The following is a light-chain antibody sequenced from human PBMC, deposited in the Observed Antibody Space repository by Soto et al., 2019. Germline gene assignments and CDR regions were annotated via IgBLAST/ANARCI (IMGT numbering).Light chain of an antibody. CDR3: QPYNNWPLT. CDR2: KVS. V-gene: IGKV2-30*01. Sequence: DVLMTQSPLSLPVTLGQPASISCRSSQSLVYSDGNTYLYWFQQRAGQSPRRLIYKVSNRDSGVPDRFSGSGSGAEFTLTINSLQSEDFAVYYCQPYNNWPLTFGGGTKVDIK. CDR1: QSLVYSDGNTY. J-gene: IGKJ4*01.